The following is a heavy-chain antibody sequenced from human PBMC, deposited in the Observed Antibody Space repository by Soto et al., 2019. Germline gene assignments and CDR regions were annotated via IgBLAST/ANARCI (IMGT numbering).Heavy chain of an antibody. CDR2: ISGSGGST. D-gene: IGHD3-22*01. V-gene: IGHV3-23*01. CDR1: GFTFSSYA. CDR3: AKGSDSSGYRDYFDY. J-gene: IGHJ4*02. Sequence: GGSLRLSCAASGFTFSSYAMSWVRQAPGKGLEWVSAISGSGGSTYYADSVKGRFTISRDNSKNTLYLQMNSLRAEVTAVYYCAKGSDSSGYRDYFDYWGQGTLVTVSS.